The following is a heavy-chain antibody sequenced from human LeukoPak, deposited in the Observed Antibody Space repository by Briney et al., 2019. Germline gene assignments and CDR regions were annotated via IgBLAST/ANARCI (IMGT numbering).Heavy chain of an antibody. J-gene: IGHJ4*02. CDR2: IGGSGGST. V-gene: IGHV3-23*01. CDR3: AKSLKDYGDYGDY. CDR1: GFTFSSYA. D-gene: IGHD4-17*01. Sequence: GWSLRLSCAASGFTFSSYAMSWVRQAPGKGLEWVSAIGGSGGSTYYADSVKGRFTISRDNSKNTLYLQMNSLRAEDTAVYYCAKSLKDYGDYGDYWGQGTLVTVSS.